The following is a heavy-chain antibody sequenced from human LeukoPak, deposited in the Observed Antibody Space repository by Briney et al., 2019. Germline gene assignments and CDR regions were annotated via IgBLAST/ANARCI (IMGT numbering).Heavy chain of an antibody. J-gene: IGHJ6*03. D-gene: IGHD3-3*01. Sequence: GGSLRLSCAASGFTFDDYAMHWVRQAPGKGLEWVSGISWNSGSIGYADSVKGRFTISRDNSKNTLYLQMNSLRAEDTAVYYCARAGWSPYYDFWSGYYKNKYYYMDVWGKGTTVTVSS. CDR1: GFTFDDYA. V-gene: IGHV3-9*01. CDR2: ISWNSGSI. CDR3: ARAGWSPYYDFWSGYYKNKYYYMDV.